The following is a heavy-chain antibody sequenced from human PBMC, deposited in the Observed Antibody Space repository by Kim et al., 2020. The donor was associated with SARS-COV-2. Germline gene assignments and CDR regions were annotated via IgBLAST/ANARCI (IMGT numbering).Heavy chain of an antibody. CDR3: AAGWTYYYYGMDV. V-gene: IGHV3-9*01. D-gene: IGHD6-19*01. Sequence: GYAESVKGRFTIYSDSAKNSLYLQMNRLRAEDTALYYCAAGWTYYYYGMDVWGQGATVTVSS. J-gene: IGHJ6*02.